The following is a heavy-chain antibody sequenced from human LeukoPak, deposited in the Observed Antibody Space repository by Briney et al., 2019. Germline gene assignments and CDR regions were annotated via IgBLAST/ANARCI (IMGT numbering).Heavy chain of an antibody. CDR2: ISGSGGST. Sequence: GGPLRLSCAASGFTFSSYAMSWVRQAPGKGLEWVSAISGSGGSTYYADSVKGRFTISRDNSKNTLYLQMNSLRDEDTAVYYCAKDRRAYSSSWYRNWGQGTLVTVSS. CDR1: GFTFSSYA. V-gene: IGHV3-23*01. J-gene: IGHJ4*02. CDR3: AKDRRAYSSSWYRN. D-gene: IGHD6-13*01.